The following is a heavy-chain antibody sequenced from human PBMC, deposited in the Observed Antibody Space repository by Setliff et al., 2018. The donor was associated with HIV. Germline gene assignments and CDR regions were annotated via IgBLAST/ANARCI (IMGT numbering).Heavy chain of an antibody. CDR2: IYYSGNT. J-gene: IGHJ4*02. CDR3: ARDRLTYYFDY. V-gene: IGHV4-59*12. CDR1: GGSITGYY. Sequence: PSETLSLTCTVSGGSITGYYWSWIRQPPGKGLEWIGWIYYSGNTRYNPSLKSRVTISLDTSKNQFSLKLSSVTAADTAVYYCARDRLTYYFDYWGQGILVTVSS. D-gene: IGHD3-22*01.